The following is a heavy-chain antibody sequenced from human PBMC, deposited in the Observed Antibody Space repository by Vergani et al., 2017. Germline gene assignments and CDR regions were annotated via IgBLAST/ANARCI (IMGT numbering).Heavy chain of an antibody. V-gene: IGHV4-61*10. CDR3: ARWLITMVRGYFDY. CDR1: GGSVSSGSYY. Sequence: QVQLQESGPGLVKPSETLSLTCTVSGGSVSSGSYYWSWIRQPAGKGLEWIGYIYYSGSTNYNPSLKSRVTISVDTSKNQFSLKLSSVTAADTAVYYCARWLITMVRGYFDYWDQGTLVTVSS. CDR2: IYYSGST. D-gene: IGHD3-10*01. J-gene: IGHJ4*02.